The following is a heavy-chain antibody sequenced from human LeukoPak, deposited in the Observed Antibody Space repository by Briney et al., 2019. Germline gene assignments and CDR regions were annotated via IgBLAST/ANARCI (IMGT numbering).Heavy chain of an antibody. D-gene: IGHD5-12*01. CDR2: ISCDGSNK. CDR1: GFTFSSYA. Sequence: GGSLRLPCAASGFTFSSYAMHWVRQAPGKGLEWVAVISCDGSNKYYADSVKGRFTISRDNSKNTLYLQMNSLRAEDTAVYYCARVGDMGDIVATMGSDYWGQGTLVTVSS. V-gene: IGHV3-30-3*01. J-gene: IGHJ4*02. CDR3: ARVGDMGDIVATMGSDY.